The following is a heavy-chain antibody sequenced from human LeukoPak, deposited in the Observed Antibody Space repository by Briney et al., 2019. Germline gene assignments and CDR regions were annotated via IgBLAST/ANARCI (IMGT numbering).Heavy chain of an antibody. CDR2: IRYDGNNK. Sequence: GGSLRLSCAASGFTFSNAWMSWVRQAPGKGLEWVAFIRYDGNNKYYADSVKGRFTISRDNSKNTLYLQMNSLRAEDTAVYHCAKDRDILTGYYPDYWGQGTLVTVPS. D-gene: IGHD3-9*01. J-gene: IGHJ4*02. V-gene: IGHV3-30*02. CDR1: GFTFSNAW. CDR3: AKDRDILTGYYPDY.